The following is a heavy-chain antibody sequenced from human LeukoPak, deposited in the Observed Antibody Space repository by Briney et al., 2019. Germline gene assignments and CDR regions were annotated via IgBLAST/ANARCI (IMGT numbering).Heavy chain of an antibody. J-gene: IGHJ4*02. CDR1: GYSISSGYY. CDR3: ARHVAVAGYYFDY. CDR2: IYHSGST. Sequence: PSETPSLTCAVSGYSISSGYYWGWIRRPPGKGLEWIGSIYHSGSTYYSPSLKSRVTISVDTSKNQFSLKLSSVTAADTAVYYCARHVAVAGYYFDYWGQGTLVTVSS. V-gene: IGHV4-38-2*01. D-gene: IGHD6-19*01.